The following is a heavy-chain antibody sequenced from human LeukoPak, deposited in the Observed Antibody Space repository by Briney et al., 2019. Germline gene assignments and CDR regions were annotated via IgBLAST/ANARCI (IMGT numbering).Heavy chain of an antibody. Sequence: GGSLRLSCEASGFSFSSYAMHWVRQAPGKGLEWMAIIAHDGSSVVYADSVKGRLTLSRDNSKNTVQLQMNSLSAEDTAVYYCARDESLYDGNSGWFDPWGQGALVYV. CDR2: IAHDGSSV. CDR1: GFSFSSYA. CDR3: ARDESLYDGNSGWFDP. D-gene: IGHD4-23*01. V-gene: IGHV3-30*04. J-gene: IGHJ5*02.